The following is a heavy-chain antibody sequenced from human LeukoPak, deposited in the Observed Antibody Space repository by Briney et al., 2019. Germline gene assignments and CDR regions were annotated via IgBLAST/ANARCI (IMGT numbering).Heavy chain of an antibody. D-gene: IGHD4-23*01. J-gene: IGHJ3*02. Sequence: GGSLRLSCAASGFTFSSYSMSWVRQAPGKGLEWVSVIYSGGSTYYADSVKGRFTISRDNSKNTLYLQMNSLRAEDTAVYYCARSMTTVGSGAFDIWGQGTMVTVSS. CDR2: IYSGGST. CDR1: GFTFSSYS. CDR3: ARSMTTVGSGAFDI. V-gene: IGHV3-53*01.